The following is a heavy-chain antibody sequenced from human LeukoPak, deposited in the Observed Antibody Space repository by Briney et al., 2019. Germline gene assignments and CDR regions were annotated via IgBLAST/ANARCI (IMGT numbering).Heavy chain of an antibody. D-gene: IGHD3-3*01. CDR3: ATAPREWLLGYHFEY. Sequence: PGGSLRLSCAASGFTFSSYWMSWVRQVPGKGLEWVANIKHDGSEKYYVDSVKGRFAISRDNGKNSLYLQMNSLRVEDMAVYYCATAPREWLLGYHFEYWGQGTLVTVSS. CDR2: IKHDGSEK. V-gene: IGHV3-7*01. CDR1: GFTFSSYW. J-gene: IGHJ4*02.